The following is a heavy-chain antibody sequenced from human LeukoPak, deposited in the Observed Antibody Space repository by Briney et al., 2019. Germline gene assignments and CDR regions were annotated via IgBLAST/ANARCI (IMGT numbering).Heavy chain of an antibody. Sequence: ASETLSLTCAVYGGTFSGYCWSWIRQPPGKGLEWIGEINHSGSTNYNPSLKSRVTISVDTSKNQFSLKLSSVTAADTAVYYCARGSWYSSGWYFFDYWGQGTLVTVSS. CDR2: INHSGST. CDR1: GGTFSGYC. D-gene: IGHD6-19*01. CDR3: ARGSWYSSGWYFFDY. V-gene: IGHV4-34*01. J-gene: IGHJ4*02.